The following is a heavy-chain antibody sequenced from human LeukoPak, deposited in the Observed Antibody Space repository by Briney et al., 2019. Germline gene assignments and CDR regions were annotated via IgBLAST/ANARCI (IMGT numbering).Heavy chain of an antibody. CDR3: ARTYGSGSYYTPIFDY. Sequence: SETLSLTCTVPGGSVSSYYWSWIRQPPGKGLEWIGYIYYSGSTNYNPSLKSRVTISVDTSKNQFSLKLSSVTAADTAAYYCARTYGSGSYYTPIFDYWGQGTLVTVSS. V-gene: IGHV4-59*02. CDR1: GGSVSSYY. CDR2: IYYSGST. J-gene: IGHJ4*02. D-gene: IGHD3-10*01.